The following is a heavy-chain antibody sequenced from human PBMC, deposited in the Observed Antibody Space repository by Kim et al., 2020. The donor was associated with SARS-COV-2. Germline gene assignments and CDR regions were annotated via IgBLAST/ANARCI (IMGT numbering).Heavy chain of an antibody. CDR2: INEDGSVK. CDR3: ANSIGYAFDY. D-gene: IGHD2-15*01. CDR1: GFTFWRYW. V-gene: IGHV3-7*03. Sequence: GGSLRLSCAASGFTFWRYWMSWVRQAPGKGLEWVAHINEDGSVKFYADSVKGRTTISRDNAKNSLYLEMDTLRVEDTAVYYCANSIGYAFDYWGQGTTVAVSS. J-gene: IGHJ4*02.